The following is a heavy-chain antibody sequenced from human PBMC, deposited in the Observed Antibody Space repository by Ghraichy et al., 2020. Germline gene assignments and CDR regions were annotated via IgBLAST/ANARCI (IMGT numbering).Heavy chain of an antibody. Sequence: SQTLSLTCTVPGGSISSTSYYWGWIRQPPGKGLEWIGRIFYSGSTYYNASLKSRVTISEDTSKNRFSLKLSSVTAADTAVYYCARGKGYCSGGSCYGSDYWGQGTLVTVSS. CDR2: IFYSGST. D-gene: IGHD2-15*01. J-gene: IGHJ4*02. CDR1: GGSISSTSYY. V-gene: IGHV4-39*01. CDR3: ARGKGYCSGGSCYGSDY.